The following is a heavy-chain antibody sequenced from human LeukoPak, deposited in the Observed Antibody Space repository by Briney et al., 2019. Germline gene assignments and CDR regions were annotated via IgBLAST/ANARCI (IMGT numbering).Heavy chain of an antibody. CDR3: ARDTGVRYYGSGSYYNRYFDY. CDR1: GGSISSYY. Sequence: SETLSLTCTVSGGSISSYYWSWIRQPPGKGLEWIGYIYYSGSTKYNPSLKSRVTISVDTSKNQFSLKLSSVTAADTAVYYCARDTGVRYYGSGSYYNRYFDYWGQGTLVTVSS. J-gene: IGHJ4*02. V-gene: IGHV4-59*01. D-gene: IGHD3-10*01. CDR2: IYYSGST.